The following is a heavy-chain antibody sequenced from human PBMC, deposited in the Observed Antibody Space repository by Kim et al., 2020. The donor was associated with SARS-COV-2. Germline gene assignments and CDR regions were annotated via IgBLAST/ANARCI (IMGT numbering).Heavy chain of an antibody. Sequence: GGSLRLSCAASGFTFSSYAMHWVRQAPGKGLEWVAVISYDGSNKYYADSVKGRFTISRDNSKNTLYLQMNSLRAEDTAVYYCAREKQLVLGYWGQGTLVTVSS. CDR3: AREKQLVLGY. CDR1: GFTFSSYA. J-gene: IGHJ4*02. CDR2: ISYDGSNK. D-gene: IGHD6-6*01. V-gene: IGHV3-30-3*01.